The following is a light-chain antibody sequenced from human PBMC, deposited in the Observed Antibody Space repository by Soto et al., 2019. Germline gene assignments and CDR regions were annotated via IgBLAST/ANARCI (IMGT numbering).Light chain of an antibody. V-gene: IGKV1-5*01. J-gene: IGKJ1*01. CDR2: DAS. CDR1: QTISSW. Sequence: EIQMTQSPSTLSGSVGDRVTITCRASQTISSWLAWYQQKPGKAPKLLIYDASSLESGVPSRFSGSGSGTDFTLTISRLEPEDFAVYYCQQYGSSPRTFGQGTKV. CDR3: QQYGSSPRT.